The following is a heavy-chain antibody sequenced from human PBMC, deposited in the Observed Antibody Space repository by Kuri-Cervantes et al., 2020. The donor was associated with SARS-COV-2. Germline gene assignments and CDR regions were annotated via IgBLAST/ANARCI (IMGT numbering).Heavy chain of an antibody. CDR3: ARDRGIVVVPAEGYFDY. CDR2: ISSSSSYT. V-gene: IGHV3-11*06. CDR1: GFTFSDYY. Sequence: GESLKISCAASGFTFSDYYMSWIRQAPGKGLEWVSYISSSSSYTNYADSVKGRSTISRDNAKNSLYLQMNSLRAEDTAAYYCARDRGIVVVPAEGYFDYWGQGTLVTVSS. J-gene: IGHJ4*02. D-gene: IGHD2-2*01.